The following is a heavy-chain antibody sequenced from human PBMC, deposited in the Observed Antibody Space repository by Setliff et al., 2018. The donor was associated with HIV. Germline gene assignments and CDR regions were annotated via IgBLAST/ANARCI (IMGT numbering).Heavy chain of an antibody. CDR3: ARHSIAVVIGVPERDDAFDI. D-gene: IGHD2-21*01. CDR1: GGSISRRDYC. V-gene: IGHV4-39*01. CDR2: VYYTWNT. J-gene: IGHJ3*02. Sequence: PSETLSLTCTVSGGSISRRDYCWGWVRQPPGKGLEWIGSVYYTWNTYYNPSLKSRVTVSVDTSKNQFSLKLSSVTAADTAVYYCARHSIAVVIGVPERDDAFDIWGHGTMVTVSS.